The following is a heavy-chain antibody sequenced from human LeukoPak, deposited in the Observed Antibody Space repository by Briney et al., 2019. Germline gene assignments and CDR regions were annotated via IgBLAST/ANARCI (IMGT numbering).Heavy chain of an antibody. CDR2: IFSSGPT. Sequence: SGGSLRLSCAASGFTVSSNYMNWVRQAPGKGLEWVSVIFSSGPTYYADSVKGRFTISRDTSKNALYLQMNSLRAEDTAVYYCAISGLGFGEFRGLDYWGQGTLVTVSS. CDR1: GFTVSSNY. CDR3: AISGLGFGEFRGLDY. J-gene: IGHJ4*02. V-gene: IGHV3-53*01. D-gene: IGHD3-10*01.